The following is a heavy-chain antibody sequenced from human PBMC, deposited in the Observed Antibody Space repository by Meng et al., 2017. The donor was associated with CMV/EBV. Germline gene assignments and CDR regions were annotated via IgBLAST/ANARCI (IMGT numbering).Heavy chain of an antibody. CDR2: INQDGSDK. J-gene: IGHJ4*02. D-gene: IGHD3-16*01. CDR1: AFTYINYW. Sequence: GESLKISCAASAFTYINYWMMWVRQAPGKGLEWVANINQDGSDKYYVDSVKGRFTISRDNVEKSLYLQMSSLRAEDTAVYYCASHGGYWGQGTLVTVSS. V-gene: IGHV3-7*01. CDR3: ASHGGY.